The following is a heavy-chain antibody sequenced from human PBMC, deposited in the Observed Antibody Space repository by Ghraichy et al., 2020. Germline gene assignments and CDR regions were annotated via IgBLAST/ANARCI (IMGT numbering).Heavy chain of an antibody. D-gene: IGHD2-2*01. CDR2: IRSKANSYAT. Sequence: GGSLRLSYAASGFPFSDSAMHWVRQASGKGLEWVGRIRSKANSYATAYAASVKGRFTISRDDSKNTAYLQMNSLKTEDTAVYYCTSLASDIVAPAARGGAYFDYWGQGTLVTVSS. CDR3: TSLASDIVAPAARGGAYFDY. V-gene: IGHV3-73*01. CDR1: GFPFSDSA. J-gene: IGHJ4*02.